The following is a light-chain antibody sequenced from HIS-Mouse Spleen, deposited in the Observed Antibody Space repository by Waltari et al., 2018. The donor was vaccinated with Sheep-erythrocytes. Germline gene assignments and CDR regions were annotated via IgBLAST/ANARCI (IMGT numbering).Light chain of an antibody. CDR2: EGS. J-gene: IGLJ3*02. V-gene: IGLV2-23*01. Sequence: QSALTQPASVSGSPGQSITISCTGTSSDVGSYNLVSWYQQHPGKAPKLMIYEGSKRPSGVSNRFSGSKSGNTASLTISGLQAEDEADYYCCSYAGSSTPWVFGGETKLTGL. CDR3: CSYAGSSTPWV. CDR1: SSDVGSYNL.